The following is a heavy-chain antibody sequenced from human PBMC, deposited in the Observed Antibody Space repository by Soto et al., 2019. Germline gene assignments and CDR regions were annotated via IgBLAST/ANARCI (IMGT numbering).Heavy chain of an antibody. D-gene: IGHD3-9*01. J-gene: IGHJ4*02. V-gene: IGHV1-18*01. Sequence: ASVKVSCKASGYTFTSYGISWVRQAPGQGLEWMGWISAYNGNTNYAQKLQGRVTMTTDTSTSKAYMELRSLRSDDTAVYYCARGFPYYDILTVYILYYFVYWGQGTLVTVAS. CDR1: GYTFTSYG. CDR2: ISAYNGNT. CDR3: ARGFPYYDILTVYILYYFVY.